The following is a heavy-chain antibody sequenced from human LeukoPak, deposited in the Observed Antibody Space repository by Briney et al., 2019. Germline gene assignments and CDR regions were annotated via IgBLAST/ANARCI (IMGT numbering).Heavy chain of an antibody. Sequence: AASVKVSCKASRGTFSSYAISWVRQAPGQGLEWMGGIIPIFGTANYAQKFQGRVTITADESTSTAYMELSSLRSEDTAVYYCALRYFAWLSRSRVYYYYGMDVWGKGTTVTVSS. V-gene: IGHV1-69*01. CDR1: RGTFSSYA. CDR3: ALRYFAWLSRSRVYYYYGMDV. CDR2: IIPIFGTA. J-gene: IGHJ6*04. D-gene: IGHD3-9*01.